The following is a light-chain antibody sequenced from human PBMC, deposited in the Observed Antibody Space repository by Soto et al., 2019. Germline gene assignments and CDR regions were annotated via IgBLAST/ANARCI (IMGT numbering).Light chain of an antibody. CDR2: DAS. CDR3: QHYDSARWT. V-gene: IGKV3-20*01. CDR1: QSISSTY. Sequence: EILLTQSKGTLSFAPGERATLACSASQSISSTYLTWYHQRPGQAPRLLIYDASRRATGIPDRFSGSGSGTDFSLTMCRLEPEDFAVYYCQHYDSARWTFGLGTKVDIK. J-gene: IGKJ1*01.